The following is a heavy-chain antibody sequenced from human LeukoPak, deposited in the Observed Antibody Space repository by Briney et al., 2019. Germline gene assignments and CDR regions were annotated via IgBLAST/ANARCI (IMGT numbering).Heavy chain of an antibody. D-gene: IGHD1-26*01. CDR3: ARMYSGTYGGIDN. CDR2: IYSSGNT. J-gene: IGHJ4*02. Sequence: SETLSLTCTVSGGSISSYYWSWIRQPAGEGLEWIGRIYSSGNTNYNPSLRSRVTLSVATSKNQFSLKLSSVTAADTAVYYCARMYSGTYGGIDNWGQGTLVTVSS. CDR1: GGSISSYY. V-gene: IGHV4-4*07.